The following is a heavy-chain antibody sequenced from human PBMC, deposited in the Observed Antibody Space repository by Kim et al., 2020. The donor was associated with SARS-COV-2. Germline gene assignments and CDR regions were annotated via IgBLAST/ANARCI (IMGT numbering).Heavy chain of an antibody. V-gene: IGHV3-53*01. CDR1: GFTVSSNY. J-gene: IGHJ4*02. D-gene: IGHD1-26*01. CDR2: IYSGGST. Sequence: GGSLRLSCAASGFTVSSNYMSWVRQAPGKGLEWVSVIYSGGSTYYADSVQGRFTISRDNSKNTLDLQMNSLRAEDTAVYYCARLEVGALDYWGQGTLVTVSS. CDR3: ARLEVGALDY.